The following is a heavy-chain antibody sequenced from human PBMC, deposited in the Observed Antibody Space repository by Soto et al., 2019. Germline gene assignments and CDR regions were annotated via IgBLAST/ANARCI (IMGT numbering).Heavy chain of an antibody. D-gene: IGHD3-10*01. CDR2: IIPIFGTA. Sequence: ASVKVSCKASGGTFSSYAISWVRQAPGQGLEWMGGIIPIFGTANYAQKFQGRVTITADESTSTAYMELSSLGSEDTAVYYCARDGAGAINYYGSGSYPPSHGMDVWGQGTTVTVSS. CDR1: GGTFSSYA. CDR3: ARDGAGAINYYGSGSYPPSHGMDV. J-gene: IGHJ6*02. V-gene: IGHV1-69*13.